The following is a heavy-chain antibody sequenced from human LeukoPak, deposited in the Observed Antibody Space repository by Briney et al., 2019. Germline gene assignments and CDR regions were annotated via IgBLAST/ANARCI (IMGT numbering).Heavy chain of an antibody. CDR3: AKEPDGIRFDP. CDR1: GQSVSGSRSY. V-gene: IGHV4-34*12. D-gene: IGHD1-14*01. Sequence: SETLSLTCAVYGQSVSGSRSYWAWIRQPPGKGLEWLGNVLLSGRTTYNPALESRVSISMDSSKNQFSLTLTSVTAADTAVYYCAKEPDGIRFDPWGQGTLVTGSS. J-gene: IGHJ5*02. CDR2: VLLSGRT.